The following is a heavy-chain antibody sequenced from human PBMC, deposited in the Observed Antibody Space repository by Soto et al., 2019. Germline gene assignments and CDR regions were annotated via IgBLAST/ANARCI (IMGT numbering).Heavy chain of an antibody. CDR1: NFVNYG. Sequence: NFVNYGVRRVLQNPGENLEWMGRIDPSDSYTNYSPSFQGHVTISADKSISTAYLQWSSLKASDTAMYYCARLGGYSYGFYYYGMDVWGQGTTVTVSS. CDR2: IDPSDSYT. V-gene: IGHV5-10-1*01. CDR3: ARLGGYSYGFYYYGMDV. J-gene: IGHJ6*02. D-gene: IGHD5-18*01.